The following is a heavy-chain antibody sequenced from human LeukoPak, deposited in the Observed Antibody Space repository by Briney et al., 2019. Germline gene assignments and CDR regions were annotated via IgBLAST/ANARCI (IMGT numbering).Heavy chain of an antibody. V-gene: IGHV1-46*01. Sequence: GASVKVSCKASGYTFTSYYMHWVRQAPGQGLEWMGIINPSGGSTSYAQKFQGRVTMTRDMSTSTVYMELSSLRSEDTGVYYCARAYSIAYSSERLGAFDIWGQGTMVTVSS. D-gene: IGHD6-19*01. CDR2: INPSGGST. CDR1: GYTFTSYY. J-gene: IGHJ3*02. CDR3: ARAYSIAYSSERLGAFDI.